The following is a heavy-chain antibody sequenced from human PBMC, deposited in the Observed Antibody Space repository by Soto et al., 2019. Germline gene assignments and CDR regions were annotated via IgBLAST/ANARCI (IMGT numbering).Heavy chain of an antibody. Sequence: GASVKVSCKASGGTFSSYAISWVRQAPGQGLEWMGGIIPIFGTANYAQKFQGRVTITADESTSTAYMELSSLRSEDTAVYYCARLANYDILTGRPRYYYYGMDVWGQGTTVTVSS. CDR2: IIPIFGTA. J-gene: IGHJ6*02. CDR1: GGTFSSYA. D-gene: IGHD3-9*01. V-gene: IGHV1-69*13. CDR3: ARLANYDILTGRPRYYYYGMDV.